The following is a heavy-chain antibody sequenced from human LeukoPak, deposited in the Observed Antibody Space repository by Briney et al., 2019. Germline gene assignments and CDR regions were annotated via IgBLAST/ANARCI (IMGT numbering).Heavy chain of an antibody. Sequence: SETLSLTCTVSVGSISSSSYYWGWIRQPPGKGLEWLGCIYYSGSTYYNPSLKSRITISVDTSKNQFSLKLSSVTDADTAVYYCASYSSSWYTDYWGQGTLVTVSS. CDR3: ASYSSSWYTDY. CDR1: VGSISSSSYY. V-gene: IGHV4-39*01. J-gene: IGHJ4*02. D-gene: IGHD6-13*01. CDR2: IYYSGST.